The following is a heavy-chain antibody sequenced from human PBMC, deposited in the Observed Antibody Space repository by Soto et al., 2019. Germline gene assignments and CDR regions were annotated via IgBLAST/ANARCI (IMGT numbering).Heavy chain of an antibody. J-gene: IGHJ6*03. CDR1: GFTFTSYG. D-gene: IGHD1-7*01. V-gene: IGHV3-33*01. CDR3: ARGMGGNYNHMDV. CDR2: IWYDGSNR. Sequence: GGSLRLSCAASGFTFTSYGMHWVRQPPGKGLEWVAVIWYDGSNRYFGDSVKGRFTISRDNSKSMVYLQMSSLRAEDTAVYYCARGMGGNYNHMDVWGKGATVTVSS.